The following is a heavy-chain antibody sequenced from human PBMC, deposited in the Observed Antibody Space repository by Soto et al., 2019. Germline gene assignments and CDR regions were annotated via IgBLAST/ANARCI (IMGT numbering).Heavy chain of an antibody. CDR2: ISSSSSYI. CDR3: ARDESSGWYDY. Sequence: GGSLRLSCAASGFTFSSYSMNWVRQAPGKGLEWVSSISSSSSYIYYADSVKGRFTISRDNAKNSLYLQMNSLRAEDTAVYYCARDESSGWYDYWGQGTLLTVSS. J-gene: IGHJ4*02. D-gene: IGHD6-19*01. CDR1: GFTFSSYS. V-gene: IGHV3-21*01.